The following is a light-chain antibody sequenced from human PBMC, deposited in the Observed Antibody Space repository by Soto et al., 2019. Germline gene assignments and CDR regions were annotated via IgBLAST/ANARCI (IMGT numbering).Light chain of an antibody. V-gene: IGKV1-39*01. CDR2: SAS. CDR3: QHGYVAPYS. Sequence: DIQMTQSPSSVSASIGDTVIITCRASQDINVYLNWYQHKPGEVPKLLIYSASTLHSGVPSRFTGSGSETDFTLTIRGLPPEDFATYYCQHGYVAPYSFGQGTKVDI. CDR1: QDINVY. J-gene: IGKJ2*03.